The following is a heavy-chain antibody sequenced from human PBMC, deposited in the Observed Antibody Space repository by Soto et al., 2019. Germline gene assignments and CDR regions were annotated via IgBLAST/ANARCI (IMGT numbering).Heavy chain of an antibody. D-gene: IGHD2-15*01. Sequence: QVQLVESGGGVVQPGRSLRLSCAASGFTFSSYGMHWVRQAPGKGLEWVAVIWYDGSNEYYADSVKGRFTISRDNSKNTLYVQMNSLRAEDTAVYYCARDYWANYGMDVWGPGTTVTVSS. V-gene: IGHV3-33*01. CDR3: ARDYWANYGMDV. CDR1: GFTFSSYG. CDR2: IWYDGSNE. J-gene: IGHJ6*02.